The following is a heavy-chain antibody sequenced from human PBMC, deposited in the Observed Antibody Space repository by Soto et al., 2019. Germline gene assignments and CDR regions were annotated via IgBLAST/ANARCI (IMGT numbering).Heavy chain of an antibody. J-gene: IGHJ6*02. CDR1: GGTFSSYA. CDR3: ARPMHDYGSGYYYYGMDV. Sequence: GASVKVSCKASGGTFSSYAISWVRQAPGQRLEWMRGIIPIFGTANYAQKFQGRVTITADESTSTAYMELSSLRSEDTAVYYCARPMHDYGSGYYYYGMDVWGQGTTVTVSS. V-gene: IGHV1-69*13. CDR2: IIPIFGTA. D-gene: IGHD4-17*01.